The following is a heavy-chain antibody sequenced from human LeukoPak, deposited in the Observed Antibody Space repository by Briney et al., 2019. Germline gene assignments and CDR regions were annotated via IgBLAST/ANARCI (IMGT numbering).Heavy chain of an antibody. CDR2: IYHSGST. J-gene: IGHJ6*04. CDR3: ARAGYSSGPYYYYYGIDV. Sequence: PSGTLSLTCAVSGGSISSSNWWSWVRQPPWKGLEWIGEIYHSGSTNYNPSLKSRVTISVDKSKNQFSLKLSSVTAADTAVYYCARAGYSSGPYYYYYGIDVWGKGTTVTVSS. V-gene: IGHV4-4*02. D-gene: IGHD6-19*01. CDR1: GGSISSSNW.